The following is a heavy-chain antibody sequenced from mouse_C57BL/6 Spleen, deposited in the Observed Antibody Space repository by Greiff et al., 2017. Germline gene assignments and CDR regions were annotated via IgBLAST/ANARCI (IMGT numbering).Heavy chain of an antibody. CDR3: ARKVTTHYAMDY. CDR2: INPYNGGT. J-gene: IGHJ4*01. CDR1: GYTFTDYY. D-gene: IGHD2-2*01. V-gene: IGHV1-19*01. Sequence: EVQLQQSGPVLVKPGASVKMSCKASGYTFTDYYMNWVKQSHGKSLEWIGVINPYNGGTSYNQKFKGKATLTVDKSSRTAYMELNSLTSEDSAVYYCARKVTTHYAMDYWGQGTSVTVSS.